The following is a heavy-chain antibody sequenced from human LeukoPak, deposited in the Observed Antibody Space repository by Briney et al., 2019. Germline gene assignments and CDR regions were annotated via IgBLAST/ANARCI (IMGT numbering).Heavy chain of an antibody. V-gene: IGHV4-30-4*01. CDR3: ARGGVGGYDYFDS. CDR2: ITYSGST. CDR1: GGSTSSDDYY. Sequence: SETLSLTCTASGGSTSSDDYYWSWIRQPPGKGLEWIGHITYSGSTDYSPSLRSRVTMSVDTSKNQFSLKLNSVTAAETAMYFCARGGVGGYDYFDSWGQGTLVAVSS. J-gene: IGHJ4*02. D-gene: IGHD5-12*01.